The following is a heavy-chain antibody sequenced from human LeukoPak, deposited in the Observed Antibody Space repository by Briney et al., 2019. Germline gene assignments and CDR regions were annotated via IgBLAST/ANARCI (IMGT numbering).Heavy chain of an antibody. CDR2: IYWGDDK. Sequence: ESGPTLVKPTQTLTLTCTFSGFSLSTRGVGVGWIRQPPGKALEWLSFIYWGDDKRYSPSLKSRLTITKDTSKNQVVLTMTNMDPVDTATYYCAHSEDYYGSVDAFDVWGQGTMVTVSS. V-gene: IGHV2-5*02. J-gene: IGHJ3*01. CDR3: AHSEDYYGSVDAFDV. CDR1: GFSLSTRGVG. D-gene: IGHD3-10*01.